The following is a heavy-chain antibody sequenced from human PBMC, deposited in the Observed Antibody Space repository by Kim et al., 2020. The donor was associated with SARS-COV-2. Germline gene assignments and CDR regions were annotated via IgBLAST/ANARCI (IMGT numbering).Heavy chain of an antibody. V-gene: IGHV5-51*01. D-gene: IGHD3-10*01. Sequence: GESLKISCKGSGYSFTSYWIGWVRQMPGKGLEWMGIIYPGDSDTRYSPSFQGQVTISADKSISTAYLQWSSLKASDTAMYYCARRSREVWFGEFLNHDAFDIWGQGTMVTVSS. CDR3: ARRSREVWFGEFLNHDAFDI. CDR1: GYSFTSYW. CDR2: IYPGDSDT. J-gene: IGHJ3*02.